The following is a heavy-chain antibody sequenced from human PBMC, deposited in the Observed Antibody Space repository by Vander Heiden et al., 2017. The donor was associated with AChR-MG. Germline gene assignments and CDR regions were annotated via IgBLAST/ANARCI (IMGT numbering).Heavy chain of an antibody. D-gene: IGHD3-22*01. V-gene: IGHV3-23*01. CDR1: GLTFNNYA. CDR2: IGRFGDPI. CDR3: VKNGCCDSASCRCFEY. Sequence: EVQLLESGGGLIQPGGSLRLSWVGSGLTFNNYAMTWVRQAPGNGLDWVSTIGRFGDPIYYTDSVRGRFTISRDNSKNILHLQMNSLRADDTAIYYCVKNGCCDSASCRCFEYWGQGMLVTVSP. J-gene: IGHJ4*02.